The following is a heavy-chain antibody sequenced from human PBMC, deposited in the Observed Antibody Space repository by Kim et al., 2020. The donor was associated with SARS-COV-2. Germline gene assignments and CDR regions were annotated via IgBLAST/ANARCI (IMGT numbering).Heavy chain of an antibody. V-gene: IGHV3-15*01. D-gene: IGHD3-22*01. CDR3: TTDHYLCSYYYDSSGSPLTY. Sequence: GGSLRLSCAASGFTFSNAWMSWVRQAPGKGLEWVGRIKSKTDGGTTDYAAPVKGRFTISRDDSKNTLYLQMNSLKTEDTAVYYCTTDHYLCSYYYDSSGSPLTYWGQGTLVTVSS. CDR2: IKSKTDGGTT. J-gene: IGHJ4*02. CDR1: GFTFSNAW.